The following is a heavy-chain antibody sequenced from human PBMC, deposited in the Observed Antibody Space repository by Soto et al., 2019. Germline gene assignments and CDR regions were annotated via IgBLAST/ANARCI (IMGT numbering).Heavy chain of an antibody. CDR2: IDPSDSYT. CDR1: GYSFTSYW. J-gene: IGHJ5*02. CDR3: ARHGCSGGSCYGLDWFDP. V-gene: IGHV5-10-1*01. D-gene: IGHD2-15*01. Sequence: PGASLKISCKGSGYSFTSYWISWVRQMPGKGLEWMGRIDPSDSYTNYSPSFQGHVTISADKSISTAYLQWSSLKASDTAMYYCARHGCSGGSCYGLDWFDPWGQGTLVTVSS.